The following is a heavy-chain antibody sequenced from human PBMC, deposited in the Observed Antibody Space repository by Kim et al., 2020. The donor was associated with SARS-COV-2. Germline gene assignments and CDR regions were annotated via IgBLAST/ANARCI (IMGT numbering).Heavy chain of an antibody. J-gene: IGHJ4*02. CDR3: ARERISIFSGYDSAEDY. CDR1: GFTFSSYS. V-gene: IGHV3-21*01. CDR2: ISSSSSYI. Sequence: GGSLRLSCAASGFTFSSYSMNWVRQAPGKGLEWVSSISSSSSYIYYADSVKGRFTISRDNAKNSLYLQMNSLRAEDTAVYYCARERISIFSGYDSAEDYWGQGTLVTVSS. D-gene: IGHD5-12*01.